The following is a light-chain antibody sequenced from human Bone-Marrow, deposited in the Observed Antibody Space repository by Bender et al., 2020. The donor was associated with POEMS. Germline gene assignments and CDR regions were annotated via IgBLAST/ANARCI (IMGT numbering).Light chain of an antibody. CDR1: IGNNY. Sequence: IGNNYVYWYRQLPGTAPKLLIYDNNKRPSGIPDRFSGSKSGSSAALLITGLQTGDEADYYCGVWDVSLSDWVFGGGTTLTVL. J-gene: IGLJ3*02. V-gene: IGLV1-51*01. CDR2: DNN. CDR3: GVWDVSLSDWV.